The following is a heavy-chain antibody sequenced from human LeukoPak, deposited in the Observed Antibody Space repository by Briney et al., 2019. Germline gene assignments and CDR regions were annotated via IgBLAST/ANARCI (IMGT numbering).Heavy chain of an antibody. J-gene: IGHJ4*02. Sequence: GGSLRLSCAASGFTFSSYSMNWVRQAPGKGLEWVSSISSSSSYIYYADSVKGRFTISRDNAKNSLYLQMNSLRAEDTAVYYCARRASTERGHSYGLDYWGQGTLVTVSS. CDR1: GFTFSSYS. V-gene: IGHV3-21*01. CDR2: ISSSSSYI. CDR3: ARRASTERGHSYGLDY. D-gene: IGHD5-18*01.